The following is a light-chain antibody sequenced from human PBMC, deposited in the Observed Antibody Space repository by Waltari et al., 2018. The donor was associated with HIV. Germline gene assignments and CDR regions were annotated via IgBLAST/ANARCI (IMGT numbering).Light chain of an antibody. J-gene: IGKJ1*01. CDR1: QTVGDW. Sequence: DIHMTQSPPTLTASVGDRVNITCRASQTVGDWLAWYQQKPGEAPSLLIYRATDVESGVTSRFSGSASGTDVTLAIDSLHPDDFATYYCHQYSDYLGSFGQGTRVELK. CDR2: RAT. V-gene: IGKV1-5*03. CDR3: HQYSDYLGS.